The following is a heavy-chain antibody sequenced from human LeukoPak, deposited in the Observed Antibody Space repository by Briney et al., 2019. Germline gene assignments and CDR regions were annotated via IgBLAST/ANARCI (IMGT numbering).Heavy chain of an antibody. V-gene: IGHV3-23*01. CDR2: ISGSGGST. D-gene: IGHD3-3*01. J-gene: IGHJ3*02. Sequence: GGSLRLSCAASGFTFSSYAMNWVRQGPGKGLEWVSAISGSGGSTYYADSVKGRFTISRDSSKNTLYLQMNSLRAEDTAVYYCAKATENLVVGVVQAAFDIWGQGTMVTVSS. CDR3: AKATENLVVGVVQAAFDI. CDR1: GFTFSSYA.